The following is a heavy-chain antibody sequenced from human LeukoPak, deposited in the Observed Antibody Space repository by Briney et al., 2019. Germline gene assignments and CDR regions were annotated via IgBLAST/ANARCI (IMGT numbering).Heavy chain of an antibody. D-gene: IGHD1-26*01. J-gene: IGHJ4*02. V-gene: IGHV3-23*01. CDR2: ISGSGGST. CDR1: GFTVSSNY. Sequence: GGSLRLSCAASGFTVSSNYMSWVRQAPGKGLEWVSAISGSGGSTYYADSVKGRFTISRDNSKNTLYLQMNSLRAEDTAVYYCAKSAPHYEELVNFDYWGQGTLVTVSS. CDR3: AKSAPHYEELVNFDY.